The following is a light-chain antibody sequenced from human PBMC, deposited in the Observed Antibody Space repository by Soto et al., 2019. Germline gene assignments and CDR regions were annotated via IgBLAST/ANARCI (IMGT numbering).Light chain of an antibody. V-gene: IGLV1-44*01. J-gene: IGLJ2*01. CDR3: ATWDDSLNGPL. Sequence: QAVVTQPPSASGTPGQRVTISCSGSSSNIGSNFVNWYQQVPETAPRLLIYSDNQRPSGVPDRFSGSKSGTSASLAISGLQSEDEADYYCATWDDSLNGPLFGGGTKVTVL. CDR1: SSNIGSNF. CDR2: SDN.